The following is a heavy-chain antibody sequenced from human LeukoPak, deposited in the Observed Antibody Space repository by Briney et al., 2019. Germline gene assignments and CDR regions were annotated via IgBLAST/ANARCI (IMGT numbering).Heavy chain of an antibody. CDR2: ISGGGGTT. CDR3: ARVGCSSTSCRPG. V-gene: IGHV3-23*01. CDR1: GFTFVNYA. Sequence: PGGSLRLSCTASGFTFVNYAMSWVRQAPGKGLEWVSAISGGGGTTYYADSVKGRFTISRDSSKNTLYLQMNSLRAEDTAVYYCARVGCSSTSCRPGWGQGTLVTVSS. J-gene: IGHJ4*02. D-gene: IGHD2-2*01.